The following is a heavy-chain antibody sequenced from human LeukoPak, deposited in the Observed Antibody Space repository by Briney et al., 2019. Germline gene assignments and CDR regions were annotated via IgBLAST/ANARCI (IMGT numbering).Heavy chain of an antibody. CDR2: ISYDGSNK. Sequence: GGSLRLSCAASGFTFSSYAMHWVRQAPGKGLEWVAAISYDGSNKYYADSVKGRFTISRDNSKNTLYLQMNSLRAEDTAVYYCARLGYCSSTSCYGNYYYYGMDVWGQGTTVTVSS. D-gene: IGHD2-2*01. J-gene: IGHJ6*02. V-gene: IGHV3-30-3*01. CDR3: ARLGYCSSTSCYGNYYYYGMDV. CDR1: GFTFSSYA.